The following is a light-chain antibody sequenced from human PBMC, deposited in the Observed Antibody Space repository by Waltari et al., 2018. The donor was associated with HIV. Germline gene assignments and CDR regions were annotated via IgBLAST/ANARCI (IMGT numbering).Light chain of an antibody. Sequence: QSALTQPPSASGSPEQSVTITCTGTSSDVGAYNFVSWYQQRPGQAPKLISFDVNKRPSGFPDRFSGSKSVNTASLTVSRLQAEDEAEYYCSSCAGTNSHVVFGGGTKLTVL. CDR1: SSDVGAYNF. V-gene: IGLV2-8*01. J-gene: IGLJ2*01. CDR2: DVN. CDR3: SSCAGTNSHVV.